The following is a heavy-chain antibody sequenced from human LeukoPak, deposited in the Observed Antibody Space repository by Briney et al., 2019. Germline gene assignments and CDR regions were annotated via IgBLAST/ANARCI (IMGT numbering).Heavy chain of an antibody. Sequence: SEALSLTCTVSGGSISSDYWSWIRQPPGKGLEWIGYIYFSGSTNYNPSLKSRVTISVDTSKTQLSLKLSSVTAADTAVYYCARGGGYFNYWGQGTLVTVSA. CDR2: IYFSGST. V-gene: IGHV4-59*01. J-gene: IGHJ4*02. CDR1: GGSISSDY. CDR3: ARGGGYFNY. D-gene: IGHD3-16*01.